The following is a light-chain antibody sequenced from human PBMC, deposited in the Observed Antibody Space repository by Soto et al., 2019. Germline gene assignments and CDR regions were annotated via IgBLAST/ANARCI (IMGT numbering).Light chain of an antibody. CDR3: QSYDSSLTTFV. Sequence: QSVLTQPPSVSAAPGQKVTISCSGSSSNIGNNYVSWYQQLPGTAPKRLIYGDNNRPSGVPDRFSGSKSGTSASLAITGLQPEDEADYYCQSYDSSLTTFVFGTG. V-gene: IGLV1-40*01. J-gene: IGLJ1*01. CDR1: SSNIGNNY. CDR2: GDN.